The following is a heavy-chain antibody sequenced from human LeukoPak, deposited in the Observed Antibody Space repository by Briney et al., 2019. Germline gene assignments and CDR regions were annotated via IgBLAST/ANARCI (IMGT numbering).Heavy chain of an antibody. D-gene: IGHD3-22*01. CDR1: GFTVSSNY. Sequence: GGSLRLSCAASGFTVSSNYMSWVRQAPGKGLEWVSVIYSGGSTYYADSVRGRFTISRDNSKNTLYLQMNSLGAEDTAVYYCARVSYYDSSGYYFLRYVDYWGQGTLVTVSS. CDR3: ARVSYYDSSGYYFLRYVDY. CDR2: IYSGGST. J-gene: IGHJ4*02. V-gene: IGHV3-53*01.